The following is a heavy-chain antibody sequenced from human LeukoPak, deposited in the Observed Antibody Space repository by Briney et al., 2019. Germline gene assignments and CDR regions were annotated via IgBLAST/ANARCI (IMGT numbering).Heavy chain of an antibody. V-gene: IGHV4-59*08. CDR3: ARLDLSDESFDY. D-gene: IGHD3-16*02. CDR2: IYYSGST. Sequence: SETLSLTCTVSGGSISSYYWSWIRQPPGKGLEWIGYIYYSGSTNYNPSLKSRVTIPVDTSKNQFSLKLSSVTAADTAVYYCARLDLSDESFDYWGQGTLVTVSS. J-gene: IGHJ4*02. CDR1: GGSISSYY.